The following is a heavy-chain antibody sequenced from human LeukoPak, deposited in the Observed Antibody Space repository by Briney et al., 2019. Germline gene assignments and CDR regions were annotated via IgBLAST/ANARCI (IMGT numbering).Heavy chain of an antibody. CDR3: ARIGYSSSCFDY. Sequence: GGSLRLSCAASGFTFSSYSMNWVRQAPGKGLEWVSSISSSSSYIYYADSVKGRFTISRDNAKNALHLQMNSLRAEDTAVYYCARIGYSSSCFDYWGQGTLVTVSS. CDR2: ISSSSSYI. CDR1: GFTFSSYS. J-gene: IGHJ4*02. D-gene: IGHD6-13*01. V-gene: IGHV3-21*04.